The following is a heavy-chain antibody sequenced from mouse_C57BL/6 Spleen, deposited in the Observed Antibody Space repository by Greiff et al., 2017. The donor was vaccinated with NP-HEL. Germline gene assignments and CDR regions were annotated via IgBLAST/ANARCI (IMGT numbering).Heavy chain of an antibody. CDR3: ARMDGYYVY. CDR1: GFTFSDYG. CDR2: ISSGSSTI. V-gene: IGHV5-17*01. Sequence: EVKLMESGGGLVKPGGSLKLSCAASGFTFSDYGMHWVRQAPEKGLEWVAYISSGSSTIYYADTVKGRFTISRDNAKNTLFLQMTSLRSEDTAMYYCARMDGYYVYWGQGTTLTVSS. D-gene: IGHD2-3*01. J-gene: IGHJ2*01.